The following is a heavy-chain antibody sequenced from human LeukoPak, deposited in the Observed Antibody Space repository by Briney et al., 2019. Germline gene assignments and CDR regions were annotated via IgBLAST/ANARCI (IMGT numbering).Heavy chain of an antibody. CDR1: GGSISSYY. D-gene: IGHD5-12*01. CDR2: IYYSGST. J-gene: IGHJ4*02. CDR3: ARLRAFSGFDFGLDS. Sequence: SETLSLTCSVSGGSISSYYWSWIRQPPGKGLEWIGYIYYSGSTNYNPSLKSRVIISVDTSKNQFSLKLSSVTAADTAIYYCARLRAFSGFDFGLDSWGQGTLVTVSS. V-gene: IGHV4-59*01.